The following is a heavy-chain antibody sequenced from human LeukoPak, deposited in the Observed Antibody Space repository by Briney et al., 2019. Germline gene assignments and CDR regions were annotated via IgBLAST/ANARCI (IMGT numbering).Heavy chain of an antibody. J-gene: IGHJ4*02. CDR3: ARDGDYGATGDY. V-gene: IGHV1-18*01. Sequence: ASVNVSCKASGYTFTIYGISWVRQAPGQGLEWMGWISVYNGNTNYAQKLQGRVTMTTDTSTSTAYMELRSLRSDDTAVYYCARDGDYGATGDYWGQGTLVTVSS. CDR2: ISVYNGNT. D-gene: IGHD4-17*01. CDR1: GYTFTIYG.